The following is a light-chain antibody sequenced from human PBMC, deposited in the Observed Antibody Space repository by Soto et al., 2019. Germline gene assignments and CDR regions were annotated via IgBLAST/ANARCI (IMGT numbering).Light chain of an antibody. J-gene: IGLJ2*01. CDR1: SSDVGGYNY. Sequence: QSALTQPASVSGSPGQSITISCTGTSSDVGGYNYVSWYQQHPGKAPKLMIYEVSNRPSGVSNRFSGSKSGNTASLTISGLQAGEGADYYCSSNTSSTPPVVFGGGTNPTVL. V-gene: IGLV2-14*01. CDR3: SSNTSSTPPVV. CDR2: EVS.